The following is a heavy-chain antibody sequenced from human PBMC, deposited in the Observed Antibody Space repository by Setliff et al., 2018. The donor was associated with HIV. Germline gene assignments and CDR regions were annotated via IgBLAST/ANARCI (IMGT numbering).Heavy chain of an antibody. CDR1: GYTFTSYG. Sequence: ASVKVSCKASGYTFTSYGISWVRQAPGQGLEWMGWISAYNGNTNYAQKFQDRISMTTDTSTSTVYMELRSLVSDDTAVYYCARRATTGDYHHFFDFWGQGTLVTVSS. CDR3: ARRATTGDYHHFFDF. J-gene: IGHJ4*02. CDR2: ISAYNGNT. D-gene: IGHD4-17*01. V-gene: IGHV1-18*01.